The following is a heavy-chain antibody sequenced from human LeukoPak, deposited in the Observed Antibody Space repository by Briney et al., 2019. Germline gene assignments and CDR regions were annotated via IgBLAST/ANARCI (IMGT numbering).Heavy chain of an antibody. CDR1: GGTFSSYA. Sequence: SVKVSCKASGGTFSSYAISWVRQAPGQGLEWKGGIIPIFGTANYAQKFQGRVTITADESTSTAYMELSSLRSEDTAVYYCASPGGWLPPLFCYWGQGNLVPVSS. CDR2: IIPIFGTA. J-gene: IGHJ4*01. D-gene: IGHD3-22*01. CDR3: ASPGGWLPPLFCY. V-gene: IGHV1-69*01.